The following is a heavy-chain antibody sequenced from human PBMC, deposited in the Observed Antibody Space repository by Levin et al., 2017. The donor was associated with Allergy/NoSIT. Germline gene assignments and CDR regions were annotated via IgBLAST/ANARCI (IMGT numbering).Heavy chain of an antibody. V-gene: IGHV2-5*02. J-gene: IGHJ5*02. CDR3: AHSTDGYGIAAAGRQDSQRYNWFDP. CDR2: IYWDDDK. Sequence: QTLTLTCTFSGFSLSTSGVGVGWIRQPPGKALEWLALIYWDDDKRYSPSLKSRLTITKDTSKNQVVLTMTNMDPVDTATYYCAHSTDGYGIAAAGRQDSQRYNWFDPWGQGTLVTVSS. CDR1: GFSLSTSGVG. D-gene: IGHD6-13*01.